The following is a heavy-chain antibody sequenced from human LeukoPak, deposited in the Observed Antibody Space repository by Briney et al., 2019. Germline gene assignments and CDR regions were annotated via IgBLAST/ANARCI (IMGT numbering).Heavy chain of an antibody. CDR1: GFTFSTYD. J-gene: IGHJ4*02. Sequence: GGSLRLSCAASGFTFSTYDMSWFRQTPGKGLESVAAISGDNPGTYHANSVKGRFTISRDNSKNTLHLQMSGLRAEDTARYYCAKAPVGHCSGAFCYHFDSWGQGTLVTVSS. CDR3: AKAPVGHCSGAFCYHFDS. V-gene: IGHV3-23*01. CDR2: ISGDNPGT. D-gene: IGHD2-15*01.